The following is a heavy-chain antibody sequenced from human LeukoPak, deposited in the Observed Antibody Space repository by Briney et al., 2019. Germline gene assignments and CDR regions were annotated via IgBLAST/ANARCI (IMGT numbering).Heavy chain of an antibody. J-gene: IGHJ5*02. V-gene: IGHV4-4*07. D-gene: IGHD1-1*01. Sequence: SETLSLTCTVSGGSINPYYWSWIRLPAGKGLEWIGRIYSSGSTNYNSSLKSQVTMSVDTSKNQFSLRLTSVTAADTAVYYCAKGRDRRTGRHNWLDPWGQESWSSSLQ. CDR2: IYSSGST. CDR1: GGSINPYY. CDR3: AKGRDRRTGRHNWLDP.